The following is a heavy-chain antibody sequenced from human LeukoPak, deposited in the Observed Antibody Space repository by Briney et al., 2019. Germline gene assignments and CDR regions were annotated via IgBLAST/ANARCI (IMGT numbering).Heavy chain of an antibody. CDR1: GLDFSDSG. J-gene: IGHJ4*02. D-gene: IGHD5-18*01. CDR3: AREFTAMAFDY. CDR2: ISSSSRYI. V-gene: IGHV3-21*01. Sequence: GGSLRLSCVASGLDFSDSGMLWVRQAPGKGLEWLSSISSSSRYIYYAVSVKGRLTISRDNAKNSLYLHMDSLRAEDTAVYYCAREFTAMAFDYWGQGALVTVSS.